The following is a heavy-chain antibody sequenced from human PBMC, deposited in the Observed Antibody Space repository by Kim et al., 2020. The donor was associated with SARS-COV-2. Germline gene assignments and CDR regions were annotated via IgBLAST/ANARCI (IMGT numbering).Heavy chain of an antibody. D-gene: IGHD2-21*02. CDR1: GFTFNNYA. V-gene: IGHV3-23*01. J-gene: IGHJ4*02. CDR2: ISGSGGGT. CDR3: AKMVTAIPRDYFDY. Sequence: GGSLRLSCAASGFTFNNYAMNWVRQAPGKGLEWVSAISGSGGGTYYADSVKGRFTISRDNSKNTLYLQMNSLRAEDTAVYYCAKMVTAIPRDYFDYWGQGTLVTVSS.